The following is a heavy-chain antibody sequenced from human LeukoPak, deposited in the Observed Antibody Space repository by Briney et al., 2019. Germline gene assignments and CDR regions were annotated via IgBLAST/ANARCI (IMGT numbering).Heavy chain of an antibody. Sequence: SETLSLTCTVSGGSISSYYWSWIRQPPGKGLEWLGYIYSSGSTNHNPSLKSRVTISVDTSKNQFSLKLSSVTAADTAVYYCARVLGSGYSDYWGQGTLVTVSP. V-gene: IGHV4-59*01. CDR1: GGSISSYY. CDR2: IYSSGST. J-gene: IGHJ4*02. CDR3: ARVLGSGYSDY. D-gene: IGHD2-15*01.